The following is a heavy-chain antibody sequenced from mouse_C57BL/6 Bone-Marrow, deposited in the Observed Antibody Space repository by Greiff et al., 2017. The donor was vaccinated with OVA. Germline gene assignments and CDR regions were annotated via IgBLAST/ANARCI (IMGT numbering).Heavy chain of an antibody. V-gene: IGHV1-64*01. CDR3: ARAPLFAY. Sequence: VKLQESGAELVKPGASVKLSCKASGYTFTSYWMHWVKQRPGQGLEWIGMIHPNSGSTNYNEKFKSKATLTVDKSSSTAYMQLSSLTSEDSAVYYCARAPLFAYWGQGTLVTVSA. J-gene: IGHJ3*01. CDR1: GYTFTSYW. CDR2: IHPNSGST.